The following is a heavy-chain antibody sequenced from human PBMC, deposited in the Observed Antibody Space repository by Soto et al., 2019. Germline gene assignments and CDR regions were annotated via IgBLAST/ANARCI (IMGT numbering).Heavy chain of an antibody. J-gene: IGHJ2*01. CDR1: GGSISNHY. Sequence: QVQLQESGPGLVKPSETLSLTCTVSGGSISNHYLSWIRQPPGKGLEWIGNIYYSGSSNYNPSLKRRVTIALDPSKNQFSLKLTSVTAVDTAVYYCARGEYSGYDSDYWYFDLWGRGTLVTVSS. D-gene: IGHD5-12*01. CDR3: ARGEYSGYDSDYWYFDL. CDR2: IYYSGSS. V-gene: IGHV4-59*11.